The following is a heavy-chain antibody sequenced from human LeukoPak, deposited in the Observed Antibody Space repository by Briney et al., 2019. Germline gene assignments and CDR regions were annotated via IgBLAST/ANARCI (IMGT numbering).Heavy chain of an antibody. V-gene: IGHV1-18*01. CDR2: ISAYNGNT. CDR1: GYTFTSYA. D-gene: IGHD2-2*01. Sequence: GASVKVSCKASGYTFTSYAMHWVRQAPGQGLEWMGWISAYNGNTNYAQKLQGRVTMTTDTSTSTAYMELRSLRSDDTAVYYCARTDGIVVVNYYYYGMDVWGQGTTVTVSS. CDR3: ARTDGIVVVNYYYYGMDV. J-gene: IGHJ6*02.